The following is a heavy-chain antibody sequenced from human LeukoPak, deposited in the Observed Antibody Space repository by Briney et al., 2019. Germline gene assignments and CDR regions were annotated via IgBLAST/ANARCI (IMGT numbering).Heavy chain of an antibody. CDR1: GDSINSSNSC. CDR2: IFYSGST. V-gene: IGHV4-39*07. J-gene: IGHJ4*02. Sequence: SSETLSLTCTVSGDSINSSNSCWGWVRQPPGKGLEWIATIFYSGSTFYNPSLKSRVTISLDTSKTQFSLRLRSVTAADTAVYYCARVFRFSHFDYWGQGTLVTVSS. CDR3: ARVFRFSHFDY. D-gene: IGHD3-3*01.